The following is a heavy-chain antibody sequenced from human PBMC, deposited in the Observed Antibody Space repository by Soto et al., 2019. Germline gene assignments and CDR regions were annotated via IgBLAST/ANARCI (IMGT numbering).Heavy chain of an antibody. D-gene: IGHD2-21*01. V-gene: IGHV3-74*01. CDR3: ANIWVDYYGMDV. Sequence: GGSLRLSCAASGFTFSSRWMHWVRQAPGKGLVWVSHINSDGSATTYADSEKGRFTISRDNSKNTLYLQMNSLRAEDTAVYYCANIWVDYYGMDVWGQGTTVTVSS. CDR1: GFTFSSRW. J-gene: IGHJ6*02. CDR2: INSDGSAT.